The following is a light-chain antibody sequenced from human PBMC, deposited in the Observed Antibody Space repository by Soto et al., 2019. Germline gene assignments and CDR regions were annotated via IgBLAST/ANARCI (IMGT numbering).Light chain of an antibody. CDR1: QSVSSNS. Sequence: EVVLTQSPGTLSLSPGERATLSCRASQSVSSNSLAWYQQQPGQAPRLLIYAASRRATGISDRFSGSGSGTDFTLTISGLEPEDFAVYYCQQYDSSLYTFGQGTKLEIK. J-gene: IGKJ2*01. V-gene: IGKV3-20*01. CDR3: QQYDSSLYT. CDR2: AAS.